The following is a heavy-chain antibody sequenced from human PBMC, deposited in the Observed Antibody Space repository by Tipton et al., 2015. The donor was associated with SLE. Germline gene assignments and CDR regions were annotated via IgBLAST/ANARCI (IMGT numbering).Heavy chain of an antibody. CDR2: ISTYNGNT. V-gene: IGHV1-18*01. CDR1: GYIFTSRD. J-gene: IGHJ4*02. Sequence: QSGAEVKKPGASVKVSCKASGYIFTSRDIAWVRQAPGQGLEWMGWISTYNGNTKYGQKVQDRVTMTRDTSTSAAYMELRSLRSDDTAVYYCTRGDHSWYFDFWGQGTLVTVSS. CDR3: TRGDHSWYFDF. D-gene: IGHD2-21*01.